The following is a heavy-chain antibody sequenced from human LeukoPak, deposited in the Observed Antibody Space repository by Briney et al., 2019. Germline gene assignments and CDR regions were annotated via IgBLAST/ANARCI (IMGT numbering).Heavy chain of an antibody. V-gene: IGHV1-2*02. CDR1: GYTFTGYY. CDR3: ARDPGYSYGYSAFDI. D-gene: IGHD5-18*01. Sequence: ASVKASCKASGYTFTGYYMHWVRQAPGQGLEWRGWINPNSGGTNYAQKFQGRVTMTRDTSISTAYMELSRLRSDDTAVYYCARDPGYSYGYSAFDIWGQGTMVTVSS. J-gene: IGHJ3*02. CDR2: INPNSGGT.